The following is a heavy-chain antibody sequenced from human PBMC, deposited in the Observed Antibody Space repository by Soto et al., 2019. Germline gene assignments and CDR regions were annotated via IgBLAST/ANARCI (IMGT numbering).Heavy chain of an antibody. D-gene: IGHD6-13*01. CDR1: GFTFSNAW. Sequence: GGSLRLSCAASGFTFSNAWMSLVRQAPGKGLEWVGRIKSKTDGGTTDYAAPVKGRFTISRAESKNTLYRQMNRMKTEVTAVYNCTTDRLSSWPRHSKHWFEPWGQGKLVTVSS. CDR3: TTDRLSSWPRHSKHWFEP. J-gene: IGHJ5*02. CDR2: IKSKTDGGTT. V-gene: IGHV3-15*01.